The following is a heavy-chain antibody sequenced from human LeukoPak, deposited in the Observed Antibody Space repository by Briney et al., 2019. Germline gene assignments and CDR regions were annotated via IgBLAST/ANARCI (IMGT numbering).Heavy chain of an antibody. Sequence: PSETLSLTCTVSGGSISSYYWSWIRQPPGKGLEWIGYIYYSGSTNYNPSLKSRVTISVDTSKNQLSLKLSSVTAADTAVYYCARDLLVGTGTTYYYYGMDVWGQGTTVTVSS. D-gene: IGHD1-1*01. CDR2: IYYSGST. V-gene: IGHV4-59*01. J-gene: IGHJ6*02. CDR3: ARDLLVGTGTTYYYYGMDV. CDR1: GGSISSYY.